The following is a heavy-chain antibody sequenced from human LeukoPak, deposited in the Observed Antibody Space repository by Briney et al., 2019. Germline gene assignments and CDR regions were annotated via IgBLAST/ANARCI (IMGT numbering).Heavy chain of an antibody. D-gene: IGHD3-10*01. CDR3: ARDGGGSGSYYPTYYMDV. J-gene: IGHJ6*03. Sequence: ASVKVSCKASGGTFSSYAISWVRQAPGQGLEWMGGIIPIFGTANYAQKFQGRVTITTDESTSTAYMELSSLRSEDTAVYYCARDGGGSGSYYPTYYMDVWAKGPRSPSP. V-gene: IGHV1-69*05. CDR2: IIPIFGTA. CDR1: GGTFSSYA.